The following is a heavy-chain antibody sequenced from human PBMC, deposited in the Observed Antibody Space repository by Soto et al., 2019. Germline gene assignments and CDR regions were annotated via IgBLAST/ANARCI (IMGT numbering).Heavy chain of an antibody. CDR1: GFSISSYY. J-gene: IGHJ6*03. V-gene: IGHV4-59*01. Sequence: SETLSLTCTVSGFSISSYYWSWIRQPPGKGLEWIGYIYYSGSTNYNPSLKSRVTISVDTSKNQFSLKLSSVTAADTAVYYCARDRVPLRYFDWLSEGYYYYMDVWGKGTTVTVSS. D-gene: IGHD3-9*01. CDR2: IYYSGST. CDR3: ARDRVPLRYFDWLSEGYYYYMDV.